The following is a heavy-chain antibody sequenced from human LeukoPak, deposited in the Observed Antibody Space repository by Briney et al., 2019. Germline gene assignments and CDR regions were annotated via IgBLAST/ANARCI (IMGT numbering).Heavy chain of an antibody. Sequence: GGSLRLSCAASGFTVSSNYMSWVRQAPGKGLEWVSVIYSGGSTYYADSVKGRFTISRDNSKNTLYLQMNSLRAEDTAVYYRARVQVGSGSYYRYYYYMDVWGKGTTVTISS. D-gene: IGHD3-10*01. CDR1: GFTVSSNY. V-gene: IGHV3-53*01. CDR2: IYSGGST. J-gene: IGHJ6*03. CDR3: ARVQVGSGSYYRYYYYMDV.